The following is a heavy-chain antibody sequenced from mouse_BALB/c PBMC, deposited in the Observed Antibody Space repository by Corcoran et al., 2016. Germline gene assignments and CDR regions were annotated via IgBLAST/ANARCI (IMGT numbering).Heavy chain of an antibody. CDR2: ILPGSGST. CDR1: GYTFSSYW. CDR3: GRQLTGWDFVV. J-gene: IGHJ1*01. Sequence: QVQLQQSGAELMKPGASVKISCKATGYTFSSYWIEWVKQRPGHGLEWIGEILPGSGSTNYNEKFKGKATFTADTSSHTASMQLSSLTSEDSAVYYCGRQLTGWDFVVWCAGTTVTVSS. V-gene: IGHV1-9*01. D-gene: IGHD4-1*01.